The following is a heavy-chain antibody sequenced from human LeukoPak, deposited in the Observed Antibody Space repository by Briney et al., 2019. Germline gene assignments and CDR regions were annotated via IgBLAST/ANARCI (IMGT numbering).Heavy chain of an antibody. CDR3: ARDAPQVPAAGVLAS. J-gene: IGHJ5*02. V-gene: IGHV3-53*01. CDR1: GFTVSDNY. CDR2: MYSGGDT. D-gene: IGHD6-13*01. Sequence: GGSPRLSCAASGFTVSDNYMSWVRQAPGKGLEWVSVMYSGGDTYYANSVKGRFTFSRDISKNTLYLQMNGLRTEDTAMYYCARDAPQVPAAGVLASWGQGTLVTVSS.